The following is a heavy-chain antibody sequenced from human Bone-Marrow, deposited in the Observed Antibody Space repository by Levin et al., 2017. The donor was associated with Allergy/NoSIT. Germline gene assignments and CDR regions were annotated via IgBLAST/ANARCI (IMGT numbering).Heavy chain of an antibody. CDR1: GFTVSNNY. Sequence: GESLKISCAASGFTVSNNYMSLVRQAPGKGLEGVSVTYSGGNTFYADSVKGRFTMSRDRSKNTLYLQMNSLRAEDTAVYYCATSPTSGYWGQGTLVTVSS. D-gene: IGHD6-6*01. CDR2: TYSGGNT. CDR3: ATSPTSGY. V-gene: IGHV3-53*01. J-gene: IGHJ4*02.